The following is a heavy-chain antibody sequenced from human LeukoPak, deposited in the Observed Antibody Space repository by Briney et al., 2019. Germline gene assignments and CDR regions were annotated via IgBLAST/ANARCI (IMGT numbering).Heavy chain of an antibody. V-gene: IGHV3-15*01. D-gene: IGHD5-18*01. Sequence: GGSLRLSCAASGFTFSNAWMSSVRQAPGKGLEWVGRIKSKTDGGTTDYAAPVKGRFTILRDDSKKTLYLQMNSLNTETTAVYYSTTGRYSYAFDYWGQGTLVTVSS. CDR2: IKSKTDGGTT. J-gene: IGHJ4*02. CDR3: TTGRYSYAFDY. CDR1: GFTFSNAW.